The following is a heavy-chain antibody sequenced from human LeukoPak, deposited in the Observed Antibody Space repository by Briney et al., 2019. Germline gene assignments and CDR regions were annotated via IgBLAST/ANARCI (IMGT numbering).Heavy chain of an antibody. Sequence: PGGSLRLSCAASGFTFSDYYMSWIRQAPGKGLEWVSYISSSGSTIYYADSVKGRFTISRDNAKNSLYLQMNSLRAEDTAVYYCARAGIAARRFQYYYYYMDVWGKGTTVTVSS. CDR1: GFTFSDYY. CDR3: ARAGIAARRFQYYYYYMDV. CDR2: ISSSGSTI. V-gene: IGHV3-11*04. J-gene: IGHJ6*03. D-gene: IGHD6-6*01.